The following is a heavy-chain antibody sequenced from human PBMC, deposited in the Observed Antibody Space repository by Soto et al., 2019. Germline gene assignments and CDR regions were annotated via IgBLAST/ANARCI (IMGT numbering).Heavy chain of an antibody. J-gene: IGHJ5*02. CDR3: ARSPPYDVWSGYIGPNWFDP. CDR2: IYYSGST. V-gene: IGHV4-59*01. Sequence: SETLSLTCTVSGGSISSYYWSWIRQPPGKGLEWIGYIYYSGSTNYNPSLKSRVTISVDTSKNQFSLKLSSVTAADTAVYYCARSPPYDVWSGYIGPNWFDPWGQGTLVTVSS. D-gene: IGHD3-3*01. CDR1: GGSISSYY.